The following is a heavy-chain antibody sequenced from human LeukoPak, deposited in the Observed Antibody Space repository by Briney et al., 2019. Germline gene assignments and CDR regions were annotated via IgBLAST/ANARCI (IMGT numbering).Heavy chain of an antibody. Sequence: SETLSLTCAVFGEAFSGFYWTWIRQPPGKGLEWIGEMYHSESTNYNPYLKRRVTVSLDTSKNQFSLKLSSATAADTAVYSSARGRYDRGGLFFDYWGQGNLVTVSS. D-gene: IGHD2-8*02. CDR2: MYHSEST. CDR1: GEAFSGFY. CDR3: ARGRYDRGGLFFDY. J-gene: IGHJ4*02. V-gene: IGHV4-34*01.